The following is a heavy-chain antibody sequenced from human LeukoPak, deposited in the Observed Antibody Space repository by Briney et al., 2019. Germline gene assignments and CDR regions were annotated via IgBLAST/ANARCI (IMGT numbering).Heavy chain of an antibody. CDR3: ARSSGSVSGWRYDAFDI. V-gene: IGHV5-51*01. Sequence: GESLKISCKGSGYSFTSYWIGWVRQMPGKGLEWMGIIYPGYSDTSYSPSFQGQVTISADKSISADYLQWSSLKASDTAMYYCARSSGSVSGWRYDAFDIWGQGTMVTVSS. CDR2: IYPGYSDT. D-gene: IGHD6-19*01. CDR1: GYSFTSYW. J-gene: IGHJ3*02.